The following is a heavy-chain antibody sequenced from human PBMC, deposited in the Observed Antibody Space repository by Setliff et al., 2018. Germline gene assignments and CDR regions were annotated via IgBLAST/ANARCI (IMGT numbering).Heavy chain of an antibody. CDR3: ARAGAFGRLDV. CDR2: IKQDGSEK. CDR1: GFTFSTYW. D-gene: IGHD3-10*01. J-gene: IGHJ6*02. Sequence: PGGSLRLSCAASGFTFSTYWMSWVRQAPGKGLEWVANIKQDGSEKYYVDSVKGRFSISRDNAKNSLYLQMNSLRADDTAVYSCARAGAFGRLDVWGQGTTVTVSS. V-gene: IGHV3-7*01.